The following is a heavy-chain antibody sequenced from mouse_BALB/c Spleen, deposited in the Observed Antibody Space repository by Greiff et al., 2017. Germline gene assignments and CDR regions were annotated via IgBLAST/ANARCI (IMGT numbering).Heavy chain of an antibody. D-gene: IGHD2-10*02. CDR2: ISSGGSYT. CDR3: TREYGNFDY. V-gene: IGHV5-6-4*01. Sequence: EVKLVESGGDLVKPGGSLKLSCAASGFTFSSYGMSWVRQTPEKRLEWVATISSGGSYTYYPDSVKGRFTISRDNAKNTLYLQMSSLKSEDTAMYYCTREYGNFDYWGQGTTLTVSS. CDR1: GFTFSSYG. J-gene: IGHJ2*01.